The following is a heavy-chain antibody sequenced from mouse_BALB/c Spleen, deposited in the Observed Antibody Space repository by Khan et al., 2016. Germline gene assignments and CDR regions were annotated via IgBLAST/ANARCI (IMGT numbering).Heavy chain of an antibody. CDR3: ARTPTAYYAMDY. CDR2: IIYSGST. J-gene: IGHJ4*01. Sequence: EVQLQESGPGLVKPSQSLSLTCTVTGYSITSDYAWNWIRQFPGNKLEWMGYIIYSGSTRYYLSLKSRTSVTRDTSKHQFFLQLNSVTTEDTATYYCARTPTAYYAMDYWGQGTSVTFSS. CDR1: GYSITSDYA. V-gene: IGHV3-2*02. D-gene: IGHD1-2*01.